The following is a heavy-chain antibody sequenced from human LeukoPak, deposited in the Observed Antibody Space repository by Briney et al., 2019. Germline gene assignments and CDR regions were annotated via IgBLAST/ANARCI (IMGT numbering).Heavy chain of an antibody. CDR2: IRSKAYGGTT. CDR3: TGSFGQLTFFDY. Sequence: GGSLRLSCTASGFKFGDYAMSWVRQAPGKGLEWVGFIRSKAYGGTTEYAASVKGRFTISRDDSKSIAYFQMNSLKTEDTAVYYCTGSFGQLTFFDYWGQGTLVTVSS. D-gene: IGHD3-10*01. J-gene: IGHJ4*02. CDR1: GFKFGDYA. V-gene: IGHV3-49*04.